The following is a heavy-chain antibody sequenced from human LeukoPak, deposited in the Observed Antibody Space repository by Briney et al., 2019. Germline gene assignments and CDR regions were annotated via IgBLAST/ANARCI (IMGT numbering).Heavy chain of an antibody. D-gene: IGHD6-19*01. J-gene: IGHJ4*02. CDR2: ISGSGGST. CDR3: AKDRPVAGPAFFDY. Sequence: GGSLRLSCAASGFTFKNYAMSWVRQAPGKGLEWVSAISGSGGSTYYANSVKGRFTISRDNSKNTLPLQMNSLRAEDTAVYYCAKDRPVAGPAFFDYWGQGTLVTVSS. CDR1: GFTFKNYA. V-gene: IGHV3-23*01.